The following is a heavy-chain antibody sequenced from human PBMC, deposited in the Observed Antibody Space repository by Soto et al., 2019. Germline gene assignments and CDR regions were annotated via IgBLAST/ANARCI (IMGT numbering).Heavy chain of an antibody. CDR1: GFTFSSYD. CDR2: IGTAGDT. D-gene: IGHD2-8*01. J-gene: IGHJ4*02. Sequence: GGSLRLSCAASGFTFSSYDMHWVRQATGKGLEWVSAIGTAGDTYYPGSVKGRFTISRENAKNSLYLQMNSLRAGDTAVYYCARGLIGYCTNGVCGENFDYWGQGTLVTVSS. CDR3: ARGLIGYCTNGVCGENFDY. V-gene: IGHV3-13*01.